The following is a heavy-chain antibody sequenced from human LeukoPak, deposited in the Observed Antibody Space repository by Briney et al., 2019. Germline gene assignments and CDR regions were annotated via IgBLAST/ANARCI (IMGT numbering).Heavy chain of an antibody. J-gene: IGHJ4*02. V-gene: IGHV1-2*02. CDR2: INPNSGGT. D-gene: IGHD6-6*01. Sequence: GASVKVSCKASGYTFTGYYIHWVRQAPGQGLEWMGWINPNSGGTNYAQKFQGRVTMTRDTSISTASMELSSLRSDDSAVYYCVRDSPLLGEQLVRGDYWGQGTLVTVSS. CDR3: VRDSPLLGEQLVRGDY. CDR1: GYTFTGYY.